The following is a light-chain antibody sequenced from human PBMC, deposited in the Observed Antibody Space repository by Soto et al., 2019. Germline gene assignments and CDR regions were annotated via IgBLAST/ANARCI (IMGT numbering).Light chain of an antibody. CDR2: DAS. V-gene: IGKV3-20*01. Sequence: EIVLTQSPDTLSLSPGERVTLSCRASQNVGTSYLGWYQQKPGQAPRLLIYDASRRATGIPDRFSGNESGTYFTLTISRLDPDDFAVYYCHQYAPSPLAFGGGTKVEL. J-gene: IGKJ4*01. CDR3: HQYAPSPLA. CDR1: QNVGTSY.